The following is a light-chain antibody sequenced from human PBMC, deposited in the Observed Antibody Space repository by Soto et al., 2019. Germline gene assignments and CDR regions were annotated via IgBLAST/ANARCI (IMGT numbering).Light chain of an antibody. Sequence: QPVLTQPASVSGSPGQSITISCTGTSSDVGGYNYVSWYQQHPGKAPKLMIYEVSHRPSGVSNRFSGSKSANTASLTISGLQAEDEADYYCSSYTSKNTRVFGGGTKVTVL. J-gene: IGLJ3*02. CDR3: SSYTSKNTRV. CDR1: SSDVGGYNY. CDR2: EVS. V-gene: IGLV2-14*01.